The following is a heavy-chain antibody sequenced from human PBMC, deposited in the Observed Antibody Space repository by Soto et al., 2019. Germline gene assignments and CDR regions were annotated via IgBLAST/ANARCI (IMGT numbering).Heavy chain of an antibody. J-gene: IGHJ3*02. CDR1: GFSLSTSGMR. CDR3: ARSRTPHSYYDSSGSPLDAFDI. V-gene: IGHV2-70*04. Sequence: SGPTLVNPAQTLTLTCTFSGFSLSTSGMRVSWIRQPPGKALEWLARIDWDDDKFYSTSLKTRLTISKDTSKNQVVLTMTNMDPVETATYYCARSRTPHSYYDSSGSPLDAFDIWGQGTMVTVS. CDR2: IDWDDDK. D-gene: IGHD3-22*01.